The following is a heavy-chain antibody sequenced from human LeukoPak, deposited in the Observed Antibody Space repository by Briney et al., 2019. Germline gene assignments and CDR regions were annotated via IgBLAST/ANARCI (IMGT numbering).Heavy chain of an antibody. CDR2: ISSFSTTI. D-gene: IGHD3-10*01. V-gene: IGHV3-11*01. Sequence: GGSLRLSCAVSGFTFSDYYMSWIRQAPGKGLEWVSDISSFSTTIYDADSVKGRFTISRDNAKNSLYLQMDSLRPEDTAVYYCARRHRRDLHYFYFGYWGQGTLVTVSS. J-gene: IGHJ4*02. CDR3: ARRHRRDLHYFYFGY. CDR1: GFTFSDYY.